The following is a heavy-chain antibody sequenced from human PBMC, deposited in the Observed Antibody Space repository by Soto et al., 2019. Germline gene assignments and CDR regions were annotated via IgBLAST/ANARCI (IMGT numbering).Heavy chain of an antibody. Sequence: QERLVESGGGVVQPGRSLRLSCAASGFSFTQYAMVWVRQAPGKGLEWVAVIWYDGRNDYYADSVKGRFTISKDNSKNSLDLEMNSLRPEDTGIFYCARVQGQDFNWSGGTCSYYFYGVDVWGQGTTVTVSS. V-gene: IGHV3-33*01. J-gene: IGHJ6*02. CDR2: IWYDGRND. D-gene: IGHD2-15*01. CDR3: ARVQGQDFNWSGGTCSYYFYGVDV. CDR1: GFSFTQYA.